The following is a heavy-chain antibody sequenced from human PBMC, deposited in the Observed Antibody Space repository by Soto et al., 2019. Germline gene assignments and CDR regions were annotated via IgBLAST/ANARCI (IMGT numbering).Heavy chain of an antibody. V-gene: IGHV3-64*01. CDR1: GFTLSGYA. Sequence: EVQLAESGGGLAQPGGSLRLSCAASGFTLSGYAMDWVRQAPGKGLEYVSGISSNGVGTYYANSVQGRFTISRDNSKNTVYLKMGSLRPEDMAVYYCARRSRPDFYYMDVLGKGTTVTVSS. D-gene: IGHD6-6*01. CDR2: ISSNGVGT. CDR3: ARRSRPDFYYMDV. J-gene: IGHJ6*03.